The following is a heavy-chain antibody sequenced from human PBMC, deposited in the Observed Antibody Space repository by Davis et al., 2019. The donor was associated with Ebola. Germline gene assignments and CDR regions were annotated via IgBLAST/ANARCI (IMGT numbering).Heavy chain of an antibody. CDR3: ARRGGWSGAFLDY. J-gene: IGHJ4*02. CDR2: IYPGDSDT. D-gene: IGHD3-3*02. Sequence: GESLKISCTGSGYTFTTYWIGWVRQMPGKGLEWMGIIYPGDSDTRYSPSFQGQVTISADKSISTAYLQWSSLKASDTAVYYCARRGGWSGAFLDYWGQGTLVTVSS. CDR1: GYTFTTYW. V-gene: IGHV5-51*01.